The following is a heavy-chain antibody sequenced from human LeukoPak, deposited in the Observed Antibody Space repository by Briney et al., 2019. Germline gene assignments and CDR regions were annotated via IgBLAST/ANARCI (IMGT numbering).Heavy chain of an antibody. CDR1: GYTFTGYY. Sequence: ASVKVSCKASGYTFTGYYMHWVRQAPGQGLEWMVWINPNSGGTNYAQKFQGRVTMTRDTSISTAYMELSRLRSDDTAVYYCARVSRRQGTMTIYYYWGQGTLVTVSS. D-gene: IGHD3-3*01. CDR3: ARVSRRQGTMTIYYY. J-gene: IGHJ4*02. CDR2: INPNSGGT. V-gene: IGHV1-2*02.